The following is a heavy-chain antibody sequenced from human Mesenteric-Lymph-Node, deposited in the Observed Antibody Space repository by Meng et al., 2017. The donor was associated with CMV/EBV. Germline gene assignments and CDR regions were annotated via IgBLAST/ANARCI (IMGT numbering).Heavy chain of an antibody. Sequence: GESLKISCAASEFTFSNYWMHWVRQAPGQGLVWVSRINTDGSSTTYADSVKGRFTISRDNAKNSLYLQMNSLRAEDTAVYYCARVYCSSTSCLIGGAFDIWGQGTMVTVSS. CDR1: EFTFSNYW. V-gene: IGHV3-74*01. CDR3: ARVYCSSTSCLIGGAFDI. CDR2: INTDGSST. J-gene: IGHJ3*02. D-gene: IGHD2-2*01.